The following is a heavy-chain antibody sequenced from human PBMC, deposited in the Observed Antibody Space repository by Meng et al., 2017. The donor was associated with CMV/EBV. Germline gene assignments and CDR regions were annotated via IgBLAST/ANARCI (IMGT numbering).Heavy chain of an antibody. CDR3: ARNYYGSGSWFDP. CDR1: GYTFTSYG. D-gene: IGHD3-10*01. Sequence: VQLWKAGAEGKKPGASGKVSCKASGYTFTSYGISWVRQAPGQGLEWMGWISAYNGNTNYAQKLQGRVTMTTDTSTSTAYMELRSLRSDDTAVYYCARNYYGSGSWFDPWGQGTLVTVSS. J-gene: IGHJ5*02. V-gene: IGHV1-18*01. CDR2: ISAYNGNT.